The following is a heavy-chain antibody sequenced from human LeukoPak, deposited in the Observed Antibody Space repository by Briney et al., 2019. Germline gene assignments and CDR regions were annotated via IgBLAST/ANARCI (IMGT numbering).Heavy chain of an antibody. D-gene: IGHD2-15*01. V-gene: IGHV3-30*03. CDR2: ISYDGSNK. CDR1: GFTFSSYG. Sequence: GGSLRLSCAASGFTFSSYGMHWVRQAPGKGLEWVAVISYDGSNKYYADSVKGRFTISRDNSKNTLYLQMNSLRAEDTAVYYCATSVLVAANPNYWGQGTLVTVSS. J-gene: IGHJ4*02. CDR3: ATSVLVAANPNY.